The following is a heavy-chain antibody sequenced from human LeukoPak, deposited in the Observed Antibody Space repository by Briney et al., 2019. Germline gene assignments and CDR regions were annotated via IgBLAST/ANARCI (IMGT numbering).Heavy chain of an antibody. Sequence: PSETLSHTCSVSGGSISTSSYYWAWIRQPPGKGLEWIGSIYYSGNTYYNSSLESRVTISVDASDKQFSLELTSVTAADTAVYYCERPRSLAAPSSWFVPWGQGTLVIVSS. CDR2: IYYSGNT. CDR3: ERPRSLAAPSSWFVP. V-gene: IGHV4-39*01. CDR1: GGSISTSSYY. J-gene: IGHJ5*02. D-gene: IGHD3-10*01.